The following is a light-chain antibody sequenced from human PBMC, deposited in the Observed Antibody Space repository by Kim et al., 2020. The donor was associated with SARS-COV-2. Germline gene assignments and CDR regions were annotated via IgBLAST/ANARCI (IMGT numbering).Light chain of an antibody. CDR3: TSFTDSAKGV. CDR2: DDS. V-gene: IGLV2-14*01. Sequence: QSALTQPASVSGSPGQSITISCTGTSSDIGASNYIAWYQQHPGKAPKLMIYDDSKRPSGVSDRFSGSKSGNTASLTVSGLQAEDEADYYCTSFTDSAKGVFGGGTQLTVL. J-gene: IGLJ3*02. CDR1: SSDIGASNY.